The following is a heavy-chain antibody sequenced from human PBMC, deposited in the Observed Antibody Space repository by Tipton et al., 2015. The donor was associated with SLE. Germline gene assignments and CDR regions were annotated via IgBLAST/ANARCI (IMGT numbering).Heavy chain of an antibody. D-gene: IGHD6-6*01. CDR3: ARTLAAQIDY. CDR2: IYYSGST. V-gene: IGHV4-39*01. CDR1: GGSISSSRYY. Sequence: TLSLTCTVSGGSISSSRYYWGWIRQPPGKGLEWIGSIYYSGSTYYNPSLKSRVTISVDTSKNQFSLKLSSVTAADTAVYYCARTLAAQIDYWGQGTLVAVSS. J-gene: IGHJ4*02.